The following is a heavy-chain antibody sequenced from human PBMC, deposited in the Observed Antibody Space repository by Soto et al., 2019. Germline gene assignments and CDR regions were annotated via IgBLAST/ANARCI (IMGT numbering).Heavy chain of an antibody. J-gene: IGHJ4*02. CDR1: GFTFSSYA. V-gene: IGHV3-23*01. CDR3: ARRVPGTYFDP. D-gene: IGHD6-13*01. CDR2: ISGSGGST. Sequence: EVQLLESGGGLVQPGGSLRLSCAASGFTFSSYAMRWVRQAPGKGLEWVSAISGSGGSTYYADSVKGRFTISRDNSKNTLYGKMNSLRAEDPAVYSGARRVPGTYFDPWGRGPLVTVPS.